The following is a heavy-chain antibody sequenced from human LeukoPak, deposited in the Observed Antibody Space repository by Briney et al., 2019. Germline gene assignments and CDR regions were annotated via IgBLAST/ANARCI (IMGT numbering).Heavy chain of an antibody. D-gene: IGHD1-26*01. CDR1: GGSISSYY. CDR3: ARAIEVGAMTPFDY. V-gene: IGHV4-59*08. J-gene: IGHJ4*02. Sequence: SETLSLTCTVSGGSISSYYWSWIRQPPGKGLEWIGYIYYSGSTNYNPSLKSRVTISVDTSKNQFSLKLTSVTAADTAVYYCARAIEVGAMTPFDYWGQGTLVTVSS. CDR2: IYYSGST.